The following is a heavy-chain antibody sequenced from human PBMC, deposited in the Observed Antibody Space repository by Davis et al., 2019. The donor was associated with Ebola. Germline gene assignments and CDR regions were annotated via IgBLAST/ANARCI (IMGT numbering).Heavy chain of an antibody. CDR1: GFTFSSYV. CDR2: ISYDGSHK. D-gene: IGHD2-2*01. Sequence: GESLKISCAASGFTFSSYVMHWVRQAPGKGLEWVAVISYDGSHKYYADSVKGRFTISRDNSKNTLYLQMNSLRAEDTAVYYCARDDPYQWDAFDIWGQGTMVTASS. V-gene: IGHV3-30-3*01. CDR3: ARDDPYQWDAFDI. J-gene: IGHJ3*02.